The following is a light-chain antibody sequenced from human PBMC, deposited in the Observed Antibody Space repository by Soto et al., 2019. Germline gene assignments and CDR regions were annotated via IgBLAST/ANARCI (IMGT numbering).Light chain of an antibody. Sequence: QSALTQPHSVSGSPGQSVTISCTGTSVDVGAYDLVSWYQQHPGKAPKLLIYVVSGRPSGVPHRFSGSKSGNAASLTISGLQAEDEADYYCSSFTTSHTYVFGTGTKVTVL. CDR2: VVS. V-gene: IGLV2-11*01. CDR3: SSFTTSHTYV. CDR1: SVDVGAYDL. J-gene: IGLJ1*01.